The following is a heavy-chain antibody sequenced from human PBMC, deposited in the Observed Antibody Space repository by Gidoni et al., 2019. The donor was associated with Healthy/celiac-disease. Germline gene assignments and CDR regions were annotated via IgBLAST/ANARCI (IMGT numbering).Heavy chain of an antibody. CDR1: GFTFSSYA. Sequence: EVQLLESGGGLVQPGGSLRLSCAASGFTFSSYAMSWVRQAPGKGLEWVSAISGSGGSTYYADSVKGRFTISRDNSKNTLYLQMNSLRAEDTAVYYCAKDRAPDGIAAAGIDYWGQGTLVTVSS. V-gene: IGHV3-23*01. D-gene: IGHD6-13*01. J-gene: IGHJ4*02. CDR3: AKDRAPDGIAAAGIDY. CDR2: ISGSGGST.